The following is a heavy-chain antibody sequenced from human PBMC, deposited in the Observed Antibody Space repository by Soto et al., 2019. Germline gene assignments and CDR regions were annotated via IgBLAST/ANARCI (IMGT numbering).Heavy chain of an antibody. Sequence: PGGSLRLSCAASGFTFVPAWMSWFRQAPGKGLEWVGRIKSNNVGGTTDYAASVKGRFTISRDDSADMVYLEMVSLRIEDTAVYYCTADPPRGSSLIDYWGQGTLVTVSS. CDR3: TADPPRGSSLIDY. D-gene: IGHD3-16*01. J-gene: IGHJ4*02. V-gene: IGHV3-15*01. CDR2: IKSNNVGGTT. CDR1: GFTFVPAW.